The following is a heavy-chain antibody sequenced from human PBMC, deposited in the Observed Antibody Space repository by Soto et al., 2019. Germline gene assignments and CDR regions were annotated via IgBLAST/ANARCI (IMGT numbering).Heavy chain of an antibody. CDR3: ARSQCSGDCYTDWFDP. Sequence: QVELEQSGAEVKKPGASVKVSCKASGYSFSSYGIIWVRQAPGQGLEWMGRVSGYNGHTNYAERLQGRVTMTTDTSTNTAFMELRNLRSDDTAVYYCARSQCSGDCYTDWFDPWGQGTLVSVSS. CDR1: GYSFSSYG. D-gene: IGHD2-21*02. CDR2: VSGYNGHT. V-gene: IGHV1-18*01. J-gene: IGHJ5*02.